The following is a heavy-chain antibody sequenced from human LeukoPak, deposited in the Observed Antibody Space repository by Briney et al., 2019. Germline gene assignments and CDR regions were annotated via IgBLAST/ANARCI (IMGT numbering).Heavy chain of an antibody. CDR1: GFIFSSYS. J-gene: IGHJ6*02. V-gene: IGHV3-21*01. D-gene: IGHD3-3*01. CDR3: ARGVFWQREHYGMDV. CDR2: ISRSSSYI. Sequence: GGSLRLSCAASGFIFSSYSMNWVRQAPGKGLEWASSISRSSSYIYYADSVKGRFTISRDDAKDALSLQMNSLRVEDTAVYYCARGVFWQREHYGMDVWGQGTTVTVSS.